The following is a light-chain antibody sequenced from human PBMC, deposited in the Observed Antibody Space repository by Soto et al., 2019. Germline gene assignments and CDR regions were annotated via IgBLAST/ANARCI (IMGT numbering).Light chain of an antibody. J-gene: IGKJ1*01. Sequence: DIPMRLSPSTLSGSVRDRVTIHCRASQTISSWLAWYQQKPGKAPKLLIYDASSLESGVPSRFSGSGSGTEFTLTICGLQPDDFATYYCQQYNSYSATLCQGSKVDIK. CDR2: DAS. CDR3: QQYNSYSAT. CDR1: QTISSW. V-gene: IGKV1-5*01.